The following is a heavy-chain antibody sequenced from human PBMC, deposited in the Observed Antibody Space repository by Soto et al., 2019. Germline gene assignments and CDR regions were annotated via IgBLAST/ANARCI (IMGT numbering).Heavy chain of an antibody. CDR3: ATVTSMVPGVIDTACVP. CDR2: IILMYGPA. Sequence: QVPLVQSGAEVKKPGSSVTVSCKASGGTFSSYAIHWLRHAPGQGLEWMGRIILMYGPAKYAQRLQVRVTITADDPTTTVDTKLTSLTPQDTAVYYRATVTSMVPGVIDTACVPWCPATLATVSS. J-gene: IGHJ5*02. D-gene: IGHD3-10*01. V-gene: IGHV1-69*01. CDR1: GGTFSSYA.